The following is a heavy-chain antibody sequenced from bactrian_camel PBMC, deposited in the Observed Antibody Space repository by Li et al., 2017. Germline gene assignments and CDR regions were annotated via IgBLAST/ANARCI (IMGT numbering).Heavy chain of an antibody. CDR3: VASGFTY. V-gene: IGHV3S31*01. J-gene: IGHJ4*01. D-gene: IGHD1*01. CDR2: IKGDGSKT. Sequence: DVQLVESGGGLVQPGGSLRLSCAASGFAFSINDMSWVRQGPGREPEWVSAIKGDGSKTYYADSVKGRFTISKDNAKNTLYLLLNSLQPEDTAVYYCVASGFTYWGQGTQVTVS. CDR1: GFAFSIND.